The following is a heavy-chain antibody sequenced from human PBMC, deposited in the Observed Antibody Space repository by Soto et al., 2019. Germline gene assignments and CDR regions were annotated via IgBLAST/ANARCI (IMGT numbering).Heavy chain of an antibody. D-gene: IGHD2-15*01. CDR3: VKDSYADFHRVLSTAEYFFDY. V-gene: IGHV3-9*01. J-gene: IGHJ4*01. CDR2: ITWNSGKI. CDR1: GFTFDDYA. Sequence: GGSLRLSCTASGFTFDDYAMHWVRQGPGRGLEWVSGITWNSGKIAYADSVKGRFTIARDDDNNSLYLKMNSLRPEDTALYYCVKDSYADFHRVLSTAEYFFDYWGYGTLVTVSS.